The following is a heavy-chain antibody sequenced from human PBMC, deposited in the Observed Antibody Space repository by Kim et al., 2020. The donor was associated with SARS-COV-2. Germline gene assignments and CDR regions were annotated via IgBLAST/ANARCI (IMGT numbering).Heavy chain of an antibody. V-gene: IGHV3-33*01. Sequence: GGSLRLSCAASGFTFSSYGMHWVRQAPGKGLEWMAFIWFDGSNKNYTDSVKGRFAISRDNSKNTLYLQMNSLRAEDTAVYYCARVAAAVPYYYYYYMDVWGKGTTVTVSS. D-gene: IGHD6-13*01. CDR3: ARVAAAVPYYYYYYMDV. CDR1: GFTFSSYG. J-gene: IGHJ6*03. CDR2: IWFDGSNK.